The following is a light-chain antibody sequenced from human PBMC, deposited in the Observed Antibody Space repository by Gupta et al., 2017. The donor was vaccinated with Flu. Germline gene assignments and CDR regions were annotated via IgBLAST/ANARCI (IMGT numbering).Light chain of an antibody. Sequence: QAVLTQPPSVSAAPGQKVTISCSGSSSNIGNNYVSWYQQLPGTAPKLLIYDDHERASGISDRFSGSRSGTSATLGITGLQPGDEADYYCGTWDSSLTFGRVFGGGTRLTVL. V-gene: IGLV1-51*01. CDR3: GTWDSSLTFGRV. CDR2: DDH. J-gene: IGLJ3*02. CDR1: SSNIGNNY.